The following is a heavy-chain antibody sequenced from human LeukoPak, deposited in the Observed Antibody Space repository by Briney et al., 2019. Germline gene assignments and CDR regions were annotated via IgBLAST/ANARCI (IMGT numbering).Heavy chain of an antibody. D-gene: IGHD6-13*01. Sequence: GGSLRLSCAASGFTFSSYWMSWVRQAPGKGLEWVANIKQDGSEKYYVDSVKGRFTISRDNAKNSLYLQMNSLRAEDTAVYYCARDFYPIAAAPRGFDYWGQGTLVTASS. CDR2: IKQDGSEK. J-gene: IGHJ4*02. V-gene: IGHV3-7*01. CDR1: GFTFSSYW. CDR3: ARDFYPIAAAPRGFDY.